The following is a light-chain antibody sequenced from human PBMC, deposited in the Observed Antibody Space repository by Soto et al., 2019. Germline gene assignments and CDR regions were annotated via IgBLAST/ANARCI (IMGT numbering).Light chain of an antibody. V-gene: IGLV1-40*01. Sequence: QSVLTQPPSVSGAPGQRVTISCAGNRSNIGADFAVHWYQHLPGTAPKLLIFSTNTRPSGVPDRFSGSRSGTSASLAITGLQAEDEADYYCQSYDSSQTLVFGGGTKLTVL. J-gene: IGLJ2*01. CDR2: STN. CDR3: QSYDSSQTLV. CDR1: RSNIGADFA.